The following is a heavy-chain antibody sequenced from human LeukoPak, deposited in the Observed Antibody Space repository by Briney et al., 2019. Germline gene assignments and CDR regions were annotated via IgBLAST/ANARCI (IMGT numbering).Heavy chain of an antibody. CDR2: INTNTGNP. V-gene: IGHV7-4-1*02. J-gene: IGHJ6*03. CDR1: GYTFTSYA. CDR3: ARVAVRDGYDPRRYYYMDV. Sequence: ASVKVSCKASGYTFTSYAMNWVRQAPGQGLEWMGWINTNTGNPTYAQGFTGRFVFSLDTSVSTAYLQISSLKAEDTAVYYCARVAVRDGYDPRRYYYMDVWGKGTTVTISS. D-gene: IGHD5-12*01.